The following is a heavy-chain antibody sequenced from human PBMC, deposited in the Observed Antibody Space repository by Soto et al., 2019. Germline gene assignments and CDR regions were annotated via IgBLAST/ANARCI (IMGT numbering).Heavy chain of an antibody. CDR1: GASLSGYY. J-gene: IGHJ6*02. CDR3: AREGGNYPYYYYAMDV. Sequence: PSETLSLTCNVSGASLSGYYWSWIRQPPGKGLEWIGRIYATGSSDYNPSLKSRITISVDMSKKQFSLTLSSVTAADTGVYYCAREGGNYPYYYYAMDVWGQGTTVPVSS. D-gene: IGHD1-7*01. CDR2: IYATGSS. V-gene: IGHV4-4*07.